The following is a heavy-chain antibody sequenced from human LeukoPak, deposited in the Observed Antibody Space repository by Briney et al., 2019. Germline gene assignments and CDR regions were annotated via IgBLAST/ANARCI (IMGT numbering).Heavy chain of an antibody. Sequence: PGGSLRLSCAVSGFTFSSYEMNWVRQAPGKGLEWVSGINWNGGSTGYADSVKGRFTISRDNAKNSLYLQMNSLRAEDTALYYCARDPYGSGLQIFDYWGQGTLVTVSS. CDR2: INWNGGST. CDR3: ARDPYGSGLQIFDY. CDR1: GFTFSSYE. J-gene: IGHJ4*02. D-gene: IGHD3-10*01. V-gene: IGHV3-20*04.